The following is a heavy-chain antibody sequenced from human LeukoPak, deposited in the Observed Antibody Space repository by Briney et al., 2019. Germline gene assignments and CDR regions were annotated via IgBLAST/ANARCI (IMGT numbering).Heavy chain of an antibody. CDR3: ARERRATDYYDSGTYYSDY. Sequence: GGSLRLSCTTSGFTFGDYGISWFRQAPGKGLEWVGFIRSKASGEATECAASVKGRFTISRDDSKNIAYLQMISLKTEDTAVYYCARERRATDYYDSGTYYSDYWGQGTLVTVSS. D-gene: IGHD3-10*01. J-gene: IGHJ4*02. V-gene: IGHV3-49*03. CDR2: IRSKASGEAT. CDR1: GFTFGDYG.